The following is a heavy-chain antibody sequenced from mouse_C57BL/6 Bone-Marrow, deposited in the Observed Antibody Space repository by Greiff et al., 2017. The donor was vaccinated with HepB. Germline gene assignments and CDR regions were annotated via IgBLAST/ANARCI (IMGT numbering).Heavy chain of an antibody. CDR2: ISSGGSYT. V-gene: IGHV5-6*01. D-gene: IGHD1-1*01. CDR1: GFTFSSYG. J-gene: IGHJ4*01. Sequence: EVKLMESGGDLVKPGGSLKLSCAASGFTFSSYGMSWVRQTPDKRLEWVATISSGGSYTYYPDSVKGRFTISRDNAKNTLYLQMSSLKSEDTAMYYCARHTSLYYYAMDYWGQGTSVTVSS. CDR3: ARHTSLYYYAMDY.